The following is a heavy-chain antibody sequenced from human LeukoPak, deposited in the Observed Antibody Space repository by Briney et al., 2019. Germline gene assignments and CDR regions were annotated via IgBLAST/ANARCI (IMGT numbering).Heavy chain of an antibody. Sequence: PSETLSLTCAVYGGSFSGYYWSWIRQPPGRGLEWIGEINHSGSTNYNPSLKSRVTISVDTSKNQFSLKLSSVTAADTAVYYCARRRSITMVRGVIWFDPWGQGTLVTVSS. V-gene: IGHV4-34*01. J-gene: IGHJ5*02. CDR3: ARRRSITMVRGVIWFDP. CDR2: INHSGST. D-gene: IGHD3-10*01. CDR1: GGSFSGYY.